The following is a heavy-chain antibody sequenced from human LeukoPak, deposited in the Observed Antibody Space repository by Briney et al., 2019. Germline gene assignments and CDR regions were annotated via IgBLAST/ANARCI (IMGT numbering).Heavy chain of an antibody. V-gene: IGHV1-18*01. D-gene: IGHD4-17*01. Sequence: GASVNVSCKASGYTFTSYGISGVRQAPGQEVEWMGWINAYNGNTNYAQKLQGRVTMTTDTSTSTAYMELRSLRSDDTAVDYCARGSYGETYYWGQGTLVTVSS. CDR1: GYTFTSYG. CDR2: INAYNGNT. CDR3: ARGSYGETYY. J-gene: IGHJ4*02.